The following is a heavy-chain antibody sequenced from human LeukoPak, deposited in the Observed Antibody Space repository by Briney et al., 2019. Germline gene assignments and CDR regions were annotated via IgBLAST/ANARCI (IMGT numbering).Heavy chain of an antibody. CDR2: INPKSGGT. CDR3: ARSMVVRGVMGNYFDP. V-gene: IGHV1-2*02. Sequence: ASVKVSFKASGYTFTGYFIHWVRQAPGQGLEWMGWINPKSGGTNYRQKSQDRVTMTRDTSITTAYMEMSRLRSDDTAVYYCARSMVVRGVMGNYFDPWGQGTLVTVPS. CDR1: GYTFTGYF. D-gene: IGHD3-10*01. J-gene: IGHJ5*02.